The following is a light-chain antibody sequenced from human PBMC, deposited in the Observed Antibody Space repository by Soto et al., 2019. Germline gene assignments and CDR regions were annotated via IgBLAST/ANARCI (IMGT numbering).Light chain of an antibody. Sequence: EIVLTQSPGTLSLSPGERATLSCRASQSVSSSFLAWYQQKPCQAPRLLIYGASSRATGIPDRFSGRGSGTDFPLTISGLEPEDFAVYYCQQYDNSPWTFGQGTQVEIK. CDR1: QSVSSSF. J-gene: IGKJ1*01. CDR3: QQYDNSPWT. CDR2: GAS. V-gene: IGKV3-20*01.